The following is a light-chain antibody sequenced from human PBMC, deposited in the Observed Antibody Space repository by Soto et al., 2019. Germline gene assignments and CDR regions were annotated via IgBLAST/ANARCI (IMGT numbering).Light chain of an antibody. Sequence: EIVMRPSPAPLHVSPGGGATISCRASQSVSSNLAWYQQKPGQAPRLLIYGASSRATGIPDRFSGSGSGTDFILTISRLEPEDFAVYYRQQYGPDTFGQGTRLEIK. CDR2: GAS. CDR1: QSVSSN. V-gene: IGKV3-20*01. J-gene: IGKJ5*01. CDR3: QQYGPDT.